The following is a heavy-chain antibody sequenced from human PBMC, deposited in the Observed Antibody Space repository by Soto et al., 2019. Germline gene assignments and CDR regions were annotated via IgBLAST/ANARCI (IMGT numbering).Heavy chain of an antibody. V-gene: IGHV4-38-2*01. CDR3: ARRERDLDAFDI. D-gene: IGHD6-25*01. CDR2: IYYSGST. Sequence: SETLSLTCAVSGDSISRGYYWAWIRQPPGKGLGWIGSIYYSGSTYHNPSLKSRVTISVDTSKNQFSLKLTSLTAADTAMYYCARRERDLDAFDIWGQGTMVT. J-gene: IGHJ3*02. CDR1: GDSISRGYY.